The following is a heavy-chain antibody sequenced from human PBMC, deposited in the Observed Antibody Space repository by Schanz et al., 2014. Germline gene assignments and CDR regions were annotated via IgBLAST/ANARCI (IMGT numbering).Heavy chain of an antibody. J-gene: IGHJ5*02. V-gene: IGHV3-23*04. Sequence: EVQLVASGGGLVQPGGSLRLSCAASGFTFSDYYMSWIRQAPGKGLEWVSALSEGGGGTHYADSVRGRFTISSDSSKNTLYLQMSSLRADDTAVYYCAKAADWPVTRFDPWGQGTLVTVSS. D-gene: IGHD3-9*01. CDR2: LSEGGGGT. CDR1: GFTFSDYY. CDR3: AKAADWPVTRFDP.